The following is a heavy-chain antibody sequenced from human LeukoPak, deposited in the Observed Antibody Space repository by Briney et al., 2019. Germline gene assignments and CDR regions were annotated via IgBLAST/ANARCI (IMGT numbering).Heavy chain of an antibody. CDR1: GDTFSSNSAA. D-gene: IGHD2-21*02. Sequence: SQTLSLTCAISGDTFSSNSAAWNWIRQSPSRGLEWLGRTYYRSKWYNDYAVSLKSRITINPDTSKNQFPLQVNSVTPEDTAVYYCAEGVTAINYWGQGTLVTVSS. J-gene: IGHJ4*02. V-gene: IGHV6-1*01. CDR3: AEGVTAINY. CDR2: TYYRSKWYN.